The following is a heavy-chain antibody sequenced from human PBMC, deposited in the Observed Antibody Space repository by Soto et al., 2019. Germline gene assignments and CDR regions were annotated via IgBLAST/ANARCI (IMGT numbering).Heavy chain of an antibody. Sequence: QLQLQESGPGLVKPSETLSLTCTVSGGSISSSSYYWGWIRQPPGKGLEWIGSIYYSGSTYYNPSLNIRGTITADNSKNQFSLNLSSVTAADTAVYYCARHTGYGLYDFDYWGQGTLVTVSS. CDR1: GGSISSSSYY. CDR2: IYYSGST. CDR3: ARHTGYGLYDFDY. J-gene: IGHJ4*02. V-gene: IGHV4-39*01. D-gene: IGHD5-18*01.